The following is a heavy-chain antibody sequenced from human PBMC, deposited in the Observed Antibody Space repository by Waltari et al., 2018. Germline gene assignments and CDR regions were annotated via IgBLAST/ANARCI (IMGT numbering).Heavy chain of an antibody. Sequence: QLQLQESGPGLVKPSQTLSLPCTVSGRPISSGGYYRRWIRQHPGKGLEWIGYIYYSGSTYYNPSLKSRVTISVDTSKNQFSLKLSSVTAADTAVYYCARGIYCSGGSCYVNWGQGTLVTVSS. J-gene: IGHJ4*02. D-gene: IGHD2-15*01. CDR3: ARGIYCSGGSCYVN. CDR2: IYYSGST. CDR1: GRPISSGGYY. V-gene: IGHV4-31*03.